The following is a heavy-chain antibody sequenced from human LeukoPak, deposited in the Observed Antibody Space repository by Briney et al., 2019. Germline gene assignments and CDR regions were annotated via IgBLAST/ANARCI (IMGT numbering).Heavy chain of an antibody. D-gene: IGHD2-15*01. CDR3: ARETVHCSGGSCYSRYDAFDI. Sequence: GGSLRLSCAAPGFTFSSYSMNWVRQAPEKGLEWVSSISSSSSYIYYADSVKGRFTISRDNAKNSLYLQMNSLRAEDTAVYYCARETVHCSGGSCYSRYDAFDIWGQGTMVTVSS. CDR2: ISSSSSYI. V-gene: IGHV3-21*01. CDR1: GFTFSSYS. J-gene: IGHJ3*02.